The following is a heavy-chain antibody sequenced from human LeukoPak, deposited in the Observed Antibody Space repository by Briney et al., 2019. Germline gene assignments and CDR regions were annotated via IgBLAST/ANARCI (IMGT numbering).Heavy chain of an antibody. V-gene: IGHV3-23*01. CDR3: AKRGTKVLAPYYFDY. CDR1: GFTFSSYA. J-gene: IGHJ4*02. CDR2: ISGSGDST. D-gene: IGHD2-8*02. Sequence: GGSLRLSCAASGFTFSSYAMSWVRQAPGKGLEWVSSISGSGDSTYYADSVRGRFTISRDNSKNTLYLQMNSLRAEDTAVYYCAKRGTKVLAPYYFDYWGQGTLVTVSS.